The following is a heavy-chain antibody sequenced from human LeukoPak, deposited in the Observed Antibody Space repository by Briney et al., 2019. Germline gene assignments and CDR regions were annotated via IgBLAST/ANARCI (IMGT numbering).Heavy chain of an antibody. Sequence: GASVKVSCKASGYTFTSYGISWVRQAPGQGLEWMGWISAYNGNTNYAQKLQGRVTMTTDTSTSTAYMELRSLRSDDTAVYYCARARGYCSSTSCETTNWFDPWGQGTLVTVSS. CDR1: GYTFTSYG. V-gene: IGHV1-18*01. CDR3: ARARGYCSSTSCETTNWFDP. CDR2: ISAYNGNT. J-gene: IGHJ5*02. D-gene: IGHD2-2*01.